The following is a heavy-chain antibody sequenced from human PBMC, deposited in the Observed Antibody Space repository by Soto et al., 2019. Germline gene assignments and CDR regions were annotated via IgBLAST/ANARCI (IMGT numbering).Heavy chain of an antibody. Sequence: QVQLVQSGAEVKKPGSSVKVSCKASGGTFSSYTMSWVRQAPGQGLEWMGRIIPILGIANYAQKFQGRVTITADKSTSTAYMELSSLRSEDTAVYYCARGPMVDGWFDPWGQGTLVTVSS. J-gene: IGHJ5*02. D-gene: IGHD3-10*01. CDR1: GGTFSSYT. CDR3: ARGPMVDGWFDP. V-gene: IGHV1-69*02. CDR2: IIPILGIA.